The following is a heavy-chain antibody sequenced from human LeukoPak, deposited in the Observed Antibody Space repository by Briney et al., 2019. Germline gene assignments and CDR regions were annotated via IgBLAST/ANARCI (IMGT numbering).Heavy chain of an antibody. CDR2: IRYDGSNK. V-gene: IGHV3-30*02. CDR1: GFTFSSYG. J-gene: IGHJ4*02. D-gene: IGHD3-9*01. CDR3: AKEDYDILTGYPLLDY. Sequence: GGSLRLSCAASGFTFSSYGMHWVRQAPGKGLEWVAFIRYDGSNKYYADSVKGRFTISRDNSKNTLYLQMNSLRAEDTAVYYCAKEDYDILTGYPLLDYWGQGTLVTASS.